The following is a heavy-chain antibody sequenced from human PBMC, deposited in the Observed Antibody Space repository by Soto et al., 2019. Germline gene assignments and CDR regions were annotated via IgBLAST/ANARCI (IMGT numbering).Heavy chain of an antibody. J-gene: IGHJ3*02. CDR1: GGSISSGGYS. D-gene: IGHD6-6*01. Sequence: SETLSLTCAVSGGSISSGGYSWSWIRQPPGKGLEWIGYIYHSGSTYYNPSLKSRVTISVDRSKNQFSLKLSSVTAADTAVYYCARGPLNYSSSFKAFDIWGQGTMVT. CDR3: ARGPLNYSSSFKAFDI. V-gene: IGHV4-30-2*01. CDR2: IYHSGST.